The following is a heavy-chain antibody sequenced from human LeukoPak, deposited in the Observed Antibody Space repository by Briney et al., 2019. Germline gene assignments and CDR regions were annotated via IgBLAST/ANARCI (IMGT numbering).Heavy chain of an antibody. V-gene: IGHV4-31*03. CDR2: IYYSGST. D-gene: IGHD3-22*01. CDR1: GGSISSGGYF. CDR3: ASLSGFYLD. J-gene: IGHJ4*02. Sequence: SQTLSLTCTVSGGSISSGGYFWSWIRQHPGKGLEWIGYIYYSGSTYYSPSLKSRVAISVDTSKNQFSLKLNSVTAADTAVYYCASLSGFYLDWGQGTLVTVSS.